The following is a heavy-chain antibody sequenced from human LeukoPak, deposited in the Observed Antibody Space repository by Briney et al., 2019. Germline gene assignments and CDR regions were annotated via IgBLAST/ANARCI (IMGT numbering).Heavy chain of an antibody. CDR2: ISAYNGNT. CDR1: GYTFTSYG. J-gene: IGHJ3*02. D-gene: IGHD6-19*01. Sequence: GASVKVSCKASGYTFTSYGISWVRQAPGQGLEWMGWISAYNGNTNYAQKLQGRVTMTTDTSTSTAYMELRSLRSDDTAVYYCARDVRTAVAGTRAFDIWGQGTMVTVSS. CDR3: ARDVRTAVAGTRAFDI. V-gene: IGHV1-18*01.